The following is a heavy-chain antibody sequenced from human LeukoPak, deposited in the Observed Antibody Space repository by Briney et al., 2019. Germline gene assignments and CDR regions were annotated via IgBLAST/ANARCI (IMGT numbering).Heavy chain of an antibody. CDR2: ISYDGNNK. V-gene: IGHV3-30*04. CDR1: GGTFSSYA. J-gene: IGHJ4*02. CDR3: ARSRRRELLGTYFDY. D-gene: IGHD1-26*01. Sequence: SCKASGGTFSSYAMHWVRQAPGKGLEWVAVISYDGNNKYYADSVKGRFTISRDNSKNTLYLQMNSLRPEDTAVYYCARSRRRELLGTYFDYWGQGTLVTVSS.